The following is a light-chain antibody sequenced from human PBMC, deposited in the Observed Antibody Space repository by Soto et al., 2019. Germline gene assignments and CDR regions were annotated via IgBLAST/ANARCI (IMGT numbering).Light chain of an antibody. V-gene: IGKV1-5*03. CDR2: KTS. Sequence: DIQMTQSPSTLSASVGDRVTITCRASQSFSSWLAWYQQKPGKAPKLLIYKTSTLESGVPSRFSGSGSGTEFTLTISSLQPDDFATYYCQQYNSNPLTFSGGTKVEIK. J-gene: IGKJ4*01. CDR3: QQYNSNPLT. CDR1: QSFSSW.